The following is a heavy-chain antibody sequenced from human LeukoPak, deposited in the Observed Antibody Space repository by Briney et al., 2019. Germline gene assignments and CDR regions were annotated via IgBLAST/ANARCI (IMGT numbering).Heavy chain of an antibody. V-gene: IGHV1-69*13. CDR1: GGTFRTFA. D-gene: IGHD6-25*01. CDR3: GLSGNYYYYYMDV. Sequence: ASVNVSCKASGGTFRTFAISWVRQAPGQGLEWMGGIIPIFGIPDSAQKFQGRLTITADESTTTAYMELSSLRSDDTAIYYCGLSGNYYYYYMDVWGKGTTVTISS. J-gene: IGHJ6*03. CDR2: IIPIFGIP.